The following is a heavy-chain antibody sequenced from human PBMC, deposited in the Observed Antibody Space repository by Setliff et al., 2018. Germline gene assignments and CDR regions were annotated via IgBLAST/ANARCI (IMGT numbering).Heavy chain of an antibody. V-gene: IGHV3-48*04. D-gene: IGHD3-16*01. CDR2: ISSRTNTM. CDR3: ARDRGGGLYDY. J-gene: IGHJ4*02. CDR1: GFSFYNYD. Sequence: LRLSCAASGFSFYNYDMNWVRQAPGKGLEWISYISSRTNTMYYADSVKGRFTISRDNAKNSLFLQMNSLRAEDTATYFCARDRGGGLYDYWGQGTLVTVSS.